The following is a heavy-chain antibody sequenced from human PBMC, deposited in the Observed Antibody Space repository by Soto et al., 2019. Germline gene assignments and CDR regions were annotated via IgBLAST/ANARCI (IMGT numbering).Heavy chain of an antibody. D-gene: IGHD3-22*01. CDR3: AGTGVVIPDYYYGMDV. CDR1: GFTFTSSA. Sequence: GASVKVSCKASGFTFTSSAVQWVRQARGQRLEWIGWIVVGSGNTNYAQKFQERVTITRDMSTSTAYMELSSLRSEDTAVYYCAGTGVVIPDYYYGMDVWGQGTTVTVSS. CDR2: IVVGSGNT. V-gene: IGHV1-58*01. J-gene: IGHJ6*02.